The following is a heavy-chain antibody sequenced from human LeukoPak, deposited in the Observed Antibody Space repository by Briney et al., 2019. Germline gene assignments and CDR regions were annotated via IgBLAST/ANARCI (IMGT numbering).Heavy chain of an antibody. D-gene: IGHD3-22*01. Sequence: GGSLRLSCAASGFTFSSYAMSWARQAPGKGLEWVSAITASGDTTYYADSVKGRFTISRDNSKNTLSLQMNSLRADDTAVYFCAKLGRDTSGQPPSDYWGQGTLVTVSS. CDR1: GFTFSSYA. V-gene: IGHV3-23*01. CDR3: AKLGRDTSGQPPSDY. J-gene: IGHJ4*02. CDR2: ITASGDTT.